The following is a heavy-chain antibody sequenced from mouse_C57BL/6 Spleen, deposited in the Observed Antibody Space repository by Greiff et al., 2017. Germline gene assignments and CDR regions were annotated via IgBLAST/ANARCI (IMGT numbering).Heavy chain of an antibody. J-gene: IGHJ1*03. V-gene: IGHV1-15*01. CDR3: TREVIITVVAHYWYFDV. CDR1: GYTFTDYE. CDR2: IDPETGGT. D-gene: IGHD1-1*01. Sequence: QVQLQQSGAELVRPGASVTLSCKASGYTFTDYEMHWVKQTPVHGLEWIGAIDPETGGTAYNQKFKGKAILTADKSSSTAYMELRSLTSEDSAVYYCTREVIITVVAHYWYFDVWGTGTTVTVSS.